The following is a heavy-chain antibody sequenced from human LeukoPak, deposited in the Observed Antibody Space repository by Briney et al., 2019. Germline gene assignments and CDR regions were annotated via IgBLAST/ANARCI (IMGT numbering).Heavy chain of an antibody. CDR1: GFTFSSHG. J-gene: IGHJ4*02. D-gene: IGHD7-27*01. V-gene: IGHV3-30*03. CDR2: ISYDENNK. Sequence: GGSLRLSCAASGFTFSSHGMHWVRQAPGKGLEWVAVISYDENNKYYADSVKGRFTISRDNSKNTLYLQMNSLRAEDTAVYYCARERLGISLDYWGQGTLVTVSS. CDR3: ARERLGISLDY.